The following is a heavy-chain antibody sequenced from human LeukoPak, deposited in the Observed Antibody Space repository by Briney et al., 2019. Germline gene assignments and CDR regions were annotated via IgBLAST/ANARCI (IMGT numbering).Heavy chain of an antibody. CDR2: TNPNSGGT. CDR1: GYTFTGYY. CDR3: AREGAGRGFQYNWFDP. D-gene: IGHD3-10*01. Sequence: ASVKVSCKTSGYTFTGYYMHWVRQAPGQGLEWMGWTNPNSGGTNYAQKFQGRVTMTRDTSISTAYMELSRLRSDDTAVYYCAREGAGRGFQYNWFDPWGQGTLVTVSS. J-gene: IGHJ5*02. V-gene: IGHV1-2*02.